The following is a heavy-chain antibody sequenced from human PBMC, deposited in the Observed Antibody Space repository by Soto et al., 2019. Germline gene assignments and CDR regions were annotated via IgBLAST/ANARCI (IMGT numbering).Heavy chain of an antibody. J-gene: IGHJ6*02. D-gene: IGHD4-17*01. CDR1: GGSISTSAYY. V-gene: IGHV4-39*01. CDR3: AGPAYGGNMGAMDV. CDR2: VYYSGSA. Sequence: QLQLEESGPGLVKPSETLSLTCTVSGGSISTSAYYWGWVRQPPGKALEWIGSVYYSGSAYYNASLKSRVTLSVDKSKNQLSLTLSSVTAADTAVYYCAGPAYGGNMGAMDVWGQGTTVTVSS.